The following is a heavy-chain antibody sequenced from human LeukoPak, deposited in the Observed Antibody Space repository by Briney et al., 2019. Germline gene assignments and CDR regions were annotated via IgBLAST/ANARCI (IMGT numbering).Heavy chain of an antibody. CDR2: ISSNGGST. J-gene: IGHJ4*02. CDR1: GFTFSSYA. D-gene: IGHD3-10*01. Sequence: GGSLRLSCAASGFTFSSYAMHWVRQAPGKGLEYVSAISSNGGSTCYANSVKGRFTISRDNSKNTLYLQMGSLRAEDMAVYYCARSASRGGLYDYWGQGTLVTVSS. V-gene: IGHV3-64*01. CDR3: ARSASRGGLYDY.